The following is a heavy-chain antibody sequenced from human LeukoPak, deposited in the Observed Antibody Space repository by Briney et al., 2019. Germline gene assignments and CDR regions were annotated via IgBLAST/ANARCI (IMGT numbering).Heavy chain of an antibody. CDR3: TTGLWFGTH. J-gene: IGHJ4*02. CDR1: GFTFSNAW. V-gene: IGHV3-15*07. Sequence: PGGSLRLSCAASGFTFSNAWMNWVRQAPGKGLEWVGRIKSKSVGGTTDYAAPVKGRFTISRDDSKNTLYLQMNSLKTEDTAVYYCTTGLWFGTHWGQGTLVTVSS. D-gene: IGHD3-10*01. CDR2: IKSKSVGGTT.